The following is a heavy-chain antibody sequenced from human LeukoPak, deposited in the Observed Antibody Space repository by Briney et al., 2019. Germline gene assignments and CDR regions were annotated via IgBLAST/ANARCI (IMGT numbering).Heavy chain of an antibody. Sequence: GGSLRLSCAASGLAFSSYAMSWVRQAPGKGLEWVSTISVASNTFYADSVKGRFTISRDNSRNTVYLQMTSLRADDTAVYYCADYGVSGVRTNFYWEQGTLVTVSS. CDR3: ADYGVSGVRTNFY. D-gene: IGHD3-3*01. CDR1: GLAFSSYA. V-gene: IGHV3-23*01. J-gene: IGHJ4*02. CDR2: ISVASNT.